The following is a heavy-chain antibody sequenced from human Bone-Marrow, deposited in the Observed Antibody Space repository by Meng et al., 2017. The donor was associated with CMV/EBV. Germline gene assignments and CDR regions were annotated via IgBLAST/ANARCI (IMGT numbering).Heavy chain of an antibody. V-gene: IGHV3-11*06. J-gene: IGHJ4*02. D-gene: IGHD6-19*01. CDR2: ISSSSSYT. CDR3: ARVVAVAGTNDY. Sequence: CAASGCTFSDYYMSWIRQAPGKGLEWVSYISSSSSYTNYADSVKGRFTISRDNAKNSLYLQMNSLRAEDTAVYYCARVVAVAGTNDYWGQGTLVTVSS. CDR1: GCTFSDYY.